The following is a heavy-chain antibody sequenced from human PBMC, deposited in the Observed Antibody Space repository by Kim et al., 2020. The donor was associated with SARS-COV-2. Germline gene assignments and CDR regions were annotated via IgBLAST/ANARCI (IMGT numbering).Heavy chain of an antibody. CDR1: GGSISSGGYY. V-gene: IGHV4-31*03. J-gene: IGHJ6*03. Sequence: SETLSLTCTVSGGSISSGGYYWSWIRQHPGKGLEWIGYIYYSGSTYYNPSLKSRVTISVDTSKNQLSLKLSSVTAADTAVYYCARDFSRYGEGHYYYMDVWGKGTTVTVSS. CDR2: IYYSGST. D-gene: IGHD3-10*01. CDR3: ARDFSRYGEGHYYYMDV.